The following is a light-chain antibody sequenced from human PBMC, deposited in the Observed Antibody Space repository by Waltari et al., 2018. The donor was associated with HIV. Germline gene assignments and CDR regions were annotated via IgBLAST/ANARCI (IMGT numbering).Light chain of an antibody. CDR2: DVI. V-gene: IGKV3-11*01. J-gene: IGKJ4*01. Sequence: EIVLTQSPATLSLSPGETATLSCRASQSVCSYLSWYHKKPGRAPRLLIYDVINRATCIPAWFSCSGSVTDFSLTSSSLEPEDFAVYYCQERSDSPPSTFGGWTKVEI. CDR3: QERSDSPPST. CDR1: QSVCSY.